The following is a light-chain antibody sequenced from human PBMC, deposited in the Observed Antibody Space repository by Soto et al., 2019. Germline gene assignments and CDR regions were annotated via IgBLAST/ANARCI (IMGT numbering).Light chain of an antibody. CDR1: QSVSSY. CDR2: DAS. Sequence: EIVLTQSPATLSLSPGERATLSCRASQSVSSYLAWYQQKPGQAPRLLIYDASNRATGIPARFSGSGSGTDFTLTISRLEPEYFAVYYCQQRSHLQVTFGQGTRLEIK. V-gene: IGKV3-11*01. J-gene: IGKJ5*01. CDR3: QQRSHLQVT.